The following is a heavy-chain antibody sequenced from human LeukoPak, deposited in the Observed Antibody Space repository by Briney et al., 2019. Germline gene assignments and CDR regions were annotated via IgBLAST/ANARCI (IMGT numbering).Heavy chain of an antibody. CDR3: ARAAVVAGKHYFDY. V-gene: IGHV5-51*01. D-gene: IGHD6-19*01. J-gene: IGHJ4*02. CDR2: IFPGDSDT. Sequence: PGESLKISCKGSGYSFTSYWIGWVRKMPGKGLEWMGIIFPGDSDTRYSPSFQGQVTISADKSISTAYLQWSSLKASDTAMYYCARAAVVAGKHYFDYWGQGTLVTVSS. CDR1: GYSFTSYW.